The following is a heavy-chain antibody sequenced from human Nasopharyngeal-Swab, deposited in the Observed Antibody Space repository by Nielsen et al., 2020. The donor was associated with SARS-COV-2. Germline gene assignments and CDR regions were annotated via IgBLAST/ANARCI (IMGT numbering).Heavy chain of an antibody. D-gene: IGHD3-3*01. J-gene: IGHJ4*02. CDR1: GFTFSSYA. CDR3: AKGAGGDFWSGYLRFLDY. V-gene: IGHV3-23*03. Sequence: GGSLRLSCAASGFTFSSYAMSWVRQAPGKGLEWVSVIYSGGSSTYYADSVKGRFTISRDSSKNTLYLQMNSLRAEDTAVYYCAKGAGGDFWSGYLRFLDYWGQGTLVTVSS. CDR2: IYSGGSST.